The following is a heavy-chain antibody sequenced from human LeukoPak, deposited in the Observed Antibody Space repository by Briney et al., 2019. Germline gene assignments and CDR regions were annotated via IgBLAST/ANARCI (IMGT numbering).Heavy chain of an antibody. Sequence: GGSLRLSCAASGFTFSSYSMNWVRQAPGKGLEWVSSISSSSSYIYYADSVKGRFTISRDNAKNSLYLQMNSLRAEDTAVYYCATWSYSSGWYNDYWGQGTLVTVSS. CDR1: GFTFSSYS. CDR2: ISSSSSYI. J-gene: IGHJ4*02. CDR3: ATWSYSSGWYNDY. D-gene: IGHD6-19*01. V-gene: IGHV3-21*01.